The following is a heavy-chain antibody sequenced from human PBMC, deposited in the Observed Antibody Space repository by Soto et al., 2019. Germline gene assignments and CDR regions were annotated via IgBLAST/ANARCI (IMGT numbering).Heavy chain of an antibody. V-gene: IGHV2-26*01. CDR1: GFSLSNTRMG. J-gene: IGHJ4*02. CDR2: IFSNGEK. CDR3: ARIPSMSSGWYFDY. D-gene: IGHD6-19*01. Sequence: SCPTLVNPTETLTLTCTVSGFSLSNTRMGVSWVRQPPGKALEWLAHIFSNGEKSYRTSLKSGLTISKDTSKSQVVLTMTNMDPLDTATYYCARIPSMSSGWYFDYWGQGALVTVSS.